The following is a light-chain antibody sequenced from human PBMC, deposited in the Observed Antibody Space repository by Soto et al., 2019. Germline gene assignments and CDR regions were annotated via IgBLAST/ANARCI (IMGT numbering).Light chain of an antibody. V-gene: IGKV3-20*01. CDR2: GAS. CDR3: QQGFTTPWT. Sequence: EILLTQSPGTLSLSPGARAPLSCRASQSVSPSSLAWYQQRPGQSPRLLIYGASSRATGIPDRFSGRGSGTDFTLTISSLQPEDFATYYCQQGFTTPWTFGQGTKVDI. CDR1: QSVSPSS. J-gene: IGKJ1*01.